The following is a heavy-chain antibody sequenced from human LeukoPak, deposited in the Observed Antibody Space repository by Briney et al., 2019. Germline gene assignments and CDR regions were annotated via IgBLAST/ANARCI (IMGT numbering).Heavy chain of an antibody. D-gene: IGHD2-2*02. Sequence: PSGTLSLTCAVSGGSISSGNWWSWVRQPPGKGLEWIGEIYHSGSANYNPSLKSRVTISVDTSKNQFSLKLRSVTAADTAVYYCAGQVVVPGPIPGFDYWGQGTLVTVSS. CDR1: GGSISSGNW. J-gene: IGHJ4*02. CDR2: IYHSGSA. CDR3: AGQVVVPGPIPGFDY. V-gene: IGHV4-4*02.